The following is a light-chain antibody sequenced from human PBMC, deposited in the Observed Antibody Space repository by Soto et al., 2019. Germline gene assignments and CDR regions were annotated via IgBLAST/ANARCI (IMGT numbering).Light chain of an antibody. Sequence: QFTQSASSVSASIGDRVTITCRASQDISSFLAWYQQKPGKAPKLLIYAASTLQSGVPSRFSGSGSGTDFTLTISSLQPEDFATYFCQQLNSYPLTFGQGTRLEIK. CDR2: AAS. CDR3: QQLNSYPLT. V-gene: IGKV1-9*01. J-gene: IGKJ5*01. CDR1: QDISSF.